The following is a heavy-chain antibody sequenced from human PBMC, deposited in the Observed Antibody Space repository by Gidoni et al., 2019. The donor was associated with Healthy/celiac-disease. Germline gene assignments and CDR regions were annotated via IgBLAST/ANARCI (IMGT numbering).Heavy chain of an antibody. CDR2: IWYDGSNK. J-gene: IGHJ4*02. Sequence: QVQLVESGGGVVQPGRSLRLSCAASGFTFSRYGMHWVRQAPGKGLEWVAVIWYDGSNKYYADSVKGRFTISRDNSKNTLYLQMNSLRAEDTAVYYCARAGSSWYLGGDYWGQGTLVTVSS. D-gene: IGHD6-13*01. CDR1: GFTFSRYG. V-gene: IGHV3-33*01. CDR3: ARAGSSWYLGGDY.